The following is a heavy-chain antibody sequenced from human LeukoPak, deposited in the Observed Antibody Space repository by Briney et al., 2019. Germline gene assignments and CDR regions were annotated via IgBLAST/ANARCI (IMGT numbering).Heavy chain of an antibody. CDR2: INSDGGST. V-gene: IGHV3-74*03. D-gene: IGHD5-18*01. CDR3: AVGYKYGQLFDY. J-gene: IGHJ4*02. CDR1: GFIFSSYW. Sequence: GRSLRLSCAASGFIFSSYWMHWVSHAPGKGLVWVSRINSDGGSTTYADSVKGRFTISRDNAKNTLSLQMNSLRAEDTAVYYCAVGYKYGQLFDYWGQGALVTVSS.